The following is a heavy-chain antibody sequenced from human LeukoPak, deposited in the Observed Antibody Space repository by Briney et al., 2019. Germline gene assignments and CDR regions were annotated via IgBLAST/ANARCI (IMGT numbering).Heavy chain of an antibody. D-gene: IGHD3-9*01. CDR3: AAVGGLRYFDWLLASRDAFDI. CDR1: GGSFSGYY. J-gene: IGHJ3*02. V-gene: IGHV4-34*01. CDR2: IDHSGST. Sequence: SETLSLTCAVYGGSFSGYYWSWIRQPPGKGLEWIGEIDHSGSTNYNPSLKSRVTISVDTSKNQFSLKLSSVTAADTAVYYCAAVGGLRYFDWLLASRDAFDIWGQGTMVTVSS.